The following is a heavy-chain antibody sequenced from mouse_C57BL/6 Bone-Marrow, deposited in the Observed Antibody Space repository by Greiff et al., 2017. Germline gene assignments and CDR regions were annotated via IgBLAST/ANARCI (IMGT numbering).Heavy chain of an antibody. D-gene: IGHD2-3*01. CDR2: IRSKSNNYAT. CDR3: ASGWFWFAY. J-gene: IGHJ3*01. Sequence: DVKLVESGGGLVQPKGSLKLSCAASGFSFNTYAMNWVRQDPGKGLEWVARIRSKSNNYATYYADSVKDRVTISRDDSESMLYLQMNNLKTEDTAMYYCASGWFWFAYWGQGTLVTVSA. V-gene: IGHV10-1*01. CDR1: GFSFNTYA.